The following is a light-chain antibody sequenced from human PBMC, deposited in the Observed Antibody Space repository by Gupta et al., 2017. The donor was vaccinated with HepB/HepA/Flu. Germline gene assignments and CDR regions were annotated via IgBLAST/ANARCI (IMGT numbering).Light chain of an antibody. CDR1: QSISSY. J-gene: IGKJ2*04. CDR3: QQSYRTPGS. CDR2: AAS. V-gene: IGKV1-39*01. Sequence: DIQMTQSPSSLSASVGDRVTITCRASQSISSYLDWYQQKPGKAPQLLIYAASSLQSGVPSRFSGSGSGTDFTLTISSLQPEDFATYYCQQSYRTPGSFGQGTKLEIK.